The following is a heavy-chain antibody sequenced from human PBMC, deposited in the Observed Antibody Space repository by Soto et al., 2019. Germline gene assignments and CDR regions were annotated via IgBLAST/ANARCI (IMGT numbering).Heavy chain of an antibody. J-gene: IGHJ5*02. CDR1: GFTFSDSY. D-gene: IGHD2-15*01. Sequence: PGGSLRLSCTASGFTFSDSYMSWIRQAPGKGLEWVSYISGSSSYTDYAESVKGRFTVSRDNAKKSMYLYMNSLRAEDTAVYYCARDHSYCSGGRCYSGWFDPCGQGTLVTVSS. CDR2: ISGSSSYT. CDR3: ARDHSYCSGGRCYSGWFDP. V-gene: IGHV3-11*06.